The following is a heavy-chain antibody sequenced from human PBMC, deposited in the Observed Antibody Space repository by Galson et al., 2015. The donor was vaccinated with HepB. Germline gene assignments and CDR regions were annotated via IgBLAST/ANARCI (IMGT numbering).Heavy chain of an antibody. CDR3: SRTLPGIDLDY. Sequence: SLRLSCAASGFTFSDYYMEWVRQAPGKGLEWVGRVRHKARRYTTDYVASVECRFTISRDDSKNSLYLQMDSLKTEDTAVYYCSRTLPGIDLDYGGQGTLVTVSS. CDR1: GFTFSDYY. V-gene: IGHV3-72*01. D-gene: IGHD3-3*02. J-gene: IGHJ4*02. CDR2: VRHKARRYTT.